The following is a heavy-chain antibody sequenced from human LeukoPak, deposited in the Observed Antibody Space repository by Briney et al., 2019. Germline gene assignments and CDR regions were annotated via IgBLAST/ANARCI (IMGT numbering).Heavy chain of an antibody. CDR3: ARRAEAAAGTGGWFDP. CDR2: IYPGDSDT. CDR1: GYIFTSYW. J-gene: IGHJ5*02. D-gene: IGHD6-13*01. Sequence: GESLKISCQGSGYIFTSYWIGWARQLPGKGLDWMGIIYPGDSDTRYSPSFQGQVTISADKSISTAYLQWSSLKASDTAMYYCARRAEAAAGTGGWFDPWGQGTLVTVSS. V-gene: IGHV5-51*01.